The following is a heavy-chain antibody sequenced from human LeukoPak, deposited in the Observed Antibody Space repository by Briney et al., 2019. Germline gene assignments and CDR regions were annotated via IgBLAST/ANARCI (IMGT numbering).Heavy chain of an antibody. CDR1: GYSFTSYW. J-gene: IGHJ4*02. D-gene: IGHD2-2*02. CDR3: ARHEGDIVVVPAAIGY. CDR2: IYPGDSDT. Sequence: GESLKISCKGSGYSFTSYWIGWVRQMPGKGLERMGIIYPGDSDTRYSPSFQGQVTISADKSISTAYLQWSSLKASDTAMYYCARHEGDIVVVPAAIGYWGQGTLVTVSS. V-gene: IGHV5-51*01.